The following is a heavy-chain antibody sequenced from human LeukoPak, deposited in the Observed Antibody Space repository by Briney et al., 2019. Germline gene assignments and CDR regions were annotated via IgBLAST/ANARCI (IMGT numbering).Heavy chain of an antibody. CDR2: KYYSGST. Sequence: SETLSLTCDVSGVSINTCCYYWTWIRQPPGKGLEWIGYKYYSGSTRYNSSLRSRLTISLDTSKNQFSLRLTSVTAADTAVYYCARDSSGWYKDYWGQGTLVTVSS. D-gene: IGHD6-19*01. CDR1: GVSINTCCYY. J-gene: IGHJ4*02. V-gene: IGHV4-61*01. CDR3: ARDSSGWYKDY.